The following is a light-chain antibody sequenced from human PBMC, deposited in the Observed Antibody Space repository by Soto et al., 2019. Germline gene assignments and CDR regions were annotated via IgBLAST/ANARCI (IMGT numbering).Light chain of an antibody. CDR1: QSVGSSY. CDR3: QQRHMWPIT. J-gene: IGKJ5*01. V-gene: IGKV3D-20*02. Sequence: EVVLTQSPAILSVSPGESAALSCRASQSVGSSYLAWYQHKRGQAPRLLIYGGSGRARGVPDRFNGSGSGTDFTLTISSLEPEDSAVYYCQQRHMWPITFGQGTRLEIK. CDR2: GGS.